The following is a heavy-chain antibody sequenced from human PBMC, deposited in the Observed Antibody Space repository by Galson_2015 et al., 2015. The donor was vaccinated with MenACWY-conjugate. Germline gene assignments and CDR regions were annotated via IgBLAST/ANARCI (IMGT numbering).Heavy chain of an antibody. D-gene: IGHD3-16*01. J-gene: IGHJ6*03. CDR3: ARSYVPGSDRKNYYMDV. Sequence: SLRLSCAASGFTFSSYWMHWVRHAPGKGLVWVSRVNSDGSGSGYAASERGRFTISRDHAKNLLFLQMNSLKVEDTAVYYCARSYVPGSDRKNYYMDVWGRGTTVTVSS. CDR2: VNSDGSGS. V-gene: IGHV3-74*01. CDR1: GFTFSSYW.